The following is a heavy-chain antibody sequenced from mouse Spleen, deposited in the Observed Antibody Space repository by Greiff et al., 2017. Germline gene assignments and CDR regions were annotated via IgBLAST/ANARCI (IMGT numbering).Heavy chain of an antibody. V-gene: IGHV1-15*01. J-gene: IGHJ2*01. Sequence: QVQLQQSGAELVRPGASVTLSCKASGYTFTDYEMHWVKQTPVHGLEWIGAIDPETGGTAYNQKFKGKAILTADKSSSTAYMELRSLTSEDSAVYYCTRRDLITTVVAGDYWGQGTTLTVSS. CDR1: GYTFTDYE. CDR3: TRRDLITTVVAGDY. D-gene: IGHD1-1*01. CDR2: IDPETGGT.